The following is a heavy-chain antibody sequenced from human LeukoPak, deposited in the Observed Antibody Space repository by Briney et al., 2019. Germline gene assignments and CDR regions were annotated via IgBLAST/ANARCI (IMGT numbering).Heavy chain of an antibody. J-gene: IGHJ4*02. V-gene: IGHV3-21*01. Sequence: GGSLRLSCAASGFTFRTSWMSWVRQAPGKGLEWVSSISSSSSYIYYADSVKGRFTISRDNAKNSLYLQMNSLRAEDTAVYYCAREMVRGVIIDYWGQGTLVTVSS. CDR1: GFTFRTSW. CDR3: AREMVRGVIIDY. D-gene: IGHD3-10*01. CDR2: ISSSSSYI.